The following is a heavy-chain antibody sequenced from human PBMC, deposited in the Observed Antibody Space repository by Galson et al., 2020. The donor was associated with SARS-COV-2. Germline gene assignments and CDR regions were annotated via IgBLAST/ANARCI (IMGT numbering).Heavy chain of an antibody. Sequence: GESLKISCAASGFTFSSYWMHWVRQAPGKGLVWVSRINSDGSSTSYADSVKGRFTISRDNAKNTLYLQMNSLRAEDTAVYYCARLGGTDYDFWSGYSLDYYYYGMDVWGQGTTVTVSS. V-gene: IGHV3-74*01. CDR2: INSDGSST. J-gene: IGHJ6*02. D-gene: IGHD3-3*01. CDR1: GFTFSSYW. CDR3: ARLGGTDYDFWSGYSLDYYYYGMDV.